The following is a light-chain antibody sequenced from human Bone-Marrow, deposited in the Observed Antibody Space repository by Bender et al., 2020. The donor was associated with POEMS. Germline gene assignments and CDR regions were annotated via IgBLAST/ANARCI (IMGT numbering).Light chain of an antibody. Sequence: SYVVTQPPSVSVAPGQTARITCDGDHIGGKSVHWYQQKPGQAPVLLVFDDTDRPSGIPERFSGSNSDNTATLSITRVGAGDEADYYCQLWDASSDHYVFAPGTEVTVL. V-gene: IGLV3-21*02. J-gene: IGLJ1*01. CDR3: QLWDASSDHYV. CDR1: HIGGKS. CDR2: DDT.